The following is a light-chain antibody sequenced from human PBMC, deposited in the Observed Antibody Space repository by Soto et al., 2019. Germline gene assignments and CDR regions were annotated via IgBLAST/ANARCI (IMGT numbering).Light chain of an antibody. V-gene: IGKV1-5*01. CDR1: QSISSW. J-gene: IGKJ1*01. CDR2: DAS. Sequence: DIQMTHSPSTLSASVGDRFTITCRAIQSISSWLAWYQQKPGKAPKLLIYDASSLESGVPSRFSGSGSGTEFTLTISSLQPDEVASDYCQQYNRYTWTFGQGTKV. CDR3: QQYNRYTWT.